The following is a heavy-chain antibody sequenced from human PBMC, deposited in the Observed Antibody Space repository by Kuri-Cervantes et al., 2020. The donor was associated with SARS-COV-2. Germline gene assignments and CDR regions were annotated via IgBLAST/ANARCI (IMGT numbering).Heavy chain of an antibody. J-gene: IGHJ6*02. Sequence: GGSLRLSCAASGFTFSSYAMSWVRQAPGKGLEWVSAISGSGGSTYYADSVKGRFTISRDNSKNTLYLQMNSLRAEDTAVYYCAKEGPTGYYDSSGYYYDYYYCMDVWGQGTTVTVSS. V-gene: IGHV3-23*01. CDR1: GFTFSSYA. CDR2: ISGSGGST. D-gene: IGHD3-22*01. CDR3: AKEGPTGYYDSSGYYYDYYYCMDV.